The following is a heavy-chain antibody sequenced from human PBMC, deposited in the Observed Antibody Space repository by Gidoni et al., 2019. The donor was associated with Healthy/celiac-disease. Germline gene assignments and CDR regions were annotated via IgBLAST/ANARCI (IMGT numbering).Heavy chain of an antibody. CDR1: GYTFTSYG. CDR2: IIAYKGNT. J-gene: IGHJ4*02. V-gene: IGHV1-18*01. Sequence: QVQLVHSCAEVKKPGPSFNFSSQAAGYTFTSYGISWVRQAPGQGPVWMGWIIAYKGNTNYAQKLQGRVTMTTDTSTSTAYMELRSLRADDTDEYYCARIEMATIRLGFDYWGQGTLVTVSS. CDR3: ARIEMATIRLGFDY. D-gene: IGHD5-12*01.